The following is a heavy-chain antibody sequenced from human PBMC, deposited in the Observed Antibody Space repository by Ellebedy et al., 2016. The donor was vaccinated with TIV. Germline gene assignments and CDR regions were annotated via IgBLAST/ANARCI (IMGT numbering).Heavy chain of an antibody. J-gene: IGHJ3*02. D-gene: IGHD2-15*01. Sequence: PGGSLRLSCAASGFTFTTYAMNWVRQAPGRGLEWVSYISRDSSTIHYLDSVKGRFTISRDNARNSVYLQMNSLRAEDTATYYCARVKAYSAFDIWGQGTRVTVSS. CDR3: ARVKAYSAFDI. CDR2: ISRDSSTI. V-gene: IGHV3-48*04. CDR1: GFTFTTYA.